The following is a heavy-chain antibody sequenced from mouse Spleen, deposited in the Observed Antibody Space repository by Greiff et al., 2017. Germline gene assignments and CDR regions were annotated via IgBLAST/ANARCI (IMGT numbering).Heavy chain of an antibody. D-gene: IGHD1-1*01. J-gene: IGHJ4*01. CDR2: ISSGSSTI. V-gene: IGHV5-17*01. Sequence: EVQLVESGGGLVKPGGSLKLSCAASGFTFSDYGMHWVRQAPEKGLEWVAYISSGSSTIYYADTVKGRFTISRDNAKNTLFLQMTSLRSEDTAMYYCARRNYGNAMDYWGQGTSVTVSS. CDR1: GFTFSDYG. CDR3: ARRNYGNAMDY.